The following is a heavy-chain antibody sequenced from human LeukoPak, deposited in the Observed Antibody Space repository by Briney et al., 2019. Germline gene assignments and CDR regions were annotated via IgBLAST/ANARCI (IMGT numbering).Heavy chain of an antibody. Sequence: KPSGTLSLTCAVSGGSISSSNWWSWIRQPPGKGLEWIGYIYYSGSTNYNPSLKSRVTISVDTSKNQFSLKLSSVTAADTAVYYCARERDYPHYYDSSGYYYFDYWGQGTLVTVSS. CDR1: GGSISSSNW. J-gene: IGHJ4*02. CDR3: ARERDYPHYYDSSGYYYFDY. V-gene: IGHV4-61*01. D-gene: IGHD3-22*01. CDR2: IYYSGST.